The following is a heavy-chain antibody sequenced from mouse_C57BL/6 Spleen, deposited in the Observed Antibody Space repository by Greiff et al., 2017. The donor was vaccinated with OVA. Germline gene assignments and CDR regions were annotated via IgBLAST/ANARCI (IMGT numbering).Heavy chain of an antibody. CDR2: INPNYGTT. J-gene: IGHJ4*01. D-gene: IGHD1-1*01. CDR3: ARGYYGTPYYAMDY. V-gene: IGHV1-39*01. Sequence: EVKLVESGPELVKPGASVKISCKASGYSFTDYNMNWVKQSNGKSLEWIGVINPNYGTTSYNQKFKGKATLTVDQSSSTAYMQLNSLTSEDSAVYYCARGYYGTPYYAMDYWGQGTSVTVSS. CDR1: GYSFTDYN.